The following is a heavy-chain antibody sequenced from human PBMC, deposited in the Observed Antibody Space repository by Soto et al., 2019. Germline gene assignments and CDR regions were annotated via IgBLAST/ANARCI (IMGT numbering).Heavy chain of an antibody. Sequence: GGSLRLSCAASGFTFSSYGMHWVRQAPGKGLEWVAVISYDGSNKYYADSVKGRFTISRDNSKNTLYLQMNSLRAEDTAVYYCAKDTSGGDCPFQYWRQGPLVTVSS. V-gene: IGHV3-30*18. CDR2: ISYDGSNK. D-gene: IGHD2-21*02. CDR1: GFTFSSYG. J-gene: IGHJ1*01. CDR3: AKDTSGGDCPFQY.